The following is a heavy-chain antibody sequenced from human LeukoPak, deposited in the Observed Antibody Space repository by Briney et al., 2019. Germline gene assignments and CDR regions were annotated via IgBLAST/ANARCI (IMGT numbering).Heavy chain of an antibody. CDR2: INHSGST. CDR1: GGSFSGYY. Sequence: SETLSLTCAVYGGSFSGYYWSWIRQPPGKGLEWIGEINHSGSTNYNPSLKSRVTISVDTSKNQFSLKLSSVTAADTAVYYCAHPPLGNGSSSGPDYFDYWGQGTLVTVSS. CDR3: AHPPLGNGSSSGPDYFDY. V-gene: IGHV4-34*01. J-gene: IGHJ4*02. D-gene: IGHD3-10*01.